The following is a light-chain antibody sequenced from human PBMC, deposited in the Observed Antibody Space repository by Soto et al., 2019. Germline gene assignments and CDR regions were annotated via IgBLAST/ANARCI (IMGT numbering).Light chain of an antibody. J-gene: IGKJ5*01. V-gene: IGKV3-20*01. Sequence: ESVLTQSPGTLSLAPGERATLACRASQSVTNNCLAWYQHKPGQAPRLLLYGASSRATGIPDRFSGSGSGTDFTLTIDRLDPADFAVYFCQQYGDSPQTFGQGTRLEI. CDR2: GAS. CDR1: QSVTNNC. CDR3: QQYGDSPQT.